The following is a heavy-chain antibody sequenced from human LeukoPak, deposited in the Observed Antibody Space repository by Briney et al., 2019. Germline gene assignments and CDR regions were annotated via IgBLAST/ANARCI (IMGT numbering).Heavy chain of an antibody. CDR1: GFTFNSYA. D-gene: IGHD1-26*01. Sequence: PGGSLRLSCAASGFTFNSYAMSWVRQAPGKGLEWVSAISGSGGSTYYADSVKGRFTISRDNSKNTLFLQMNSLRDEDTAVYYCAKEGTPSGSLYFDYWGQGTLVTVSS. CDR2: ISGSGGST. CDR3: AKEGTPSGSLYFDY. J-gene: IGHJ4*02. V-gene: IGHV3-23*01.